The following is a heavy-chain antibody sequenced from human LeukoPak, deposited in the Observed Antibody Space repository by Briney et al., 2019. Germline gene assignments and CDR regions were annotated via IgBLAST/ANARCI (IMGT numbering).Heavy chain of an antibody. CDR2: IYSGGNT. V-gene: IGHV3-66*01. CDR1: GFTVSSNS. D-gene: IGHD6-13*01. J-gene: IGHJ4*02. Sequence: PGGSLRLSCAASGFTVSSNSMNWVRQAPGKGLEWVSVIYSGGNTYYADSVKGRFTISRDNAKNTLYLQMNTLRAEDTAVYYCVRRNIGVGGVDYWGQGTPVAVSS. CDR3: VRRNIGVGGVDY.